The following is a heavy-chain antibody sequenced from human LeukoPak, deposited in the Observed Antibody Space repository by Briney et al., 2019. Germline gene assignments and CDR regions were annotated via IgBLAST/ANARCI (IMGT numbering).Heavy chain of an antibody. D-gene: IGHD5/OR15-5a*01. Sequence: PGGSLRLSCAASGFTSSSYAMSWVRQAPGKGLEWVSAISGSGGSTYYADTVKGRFTISRDNSKNTLYLQMNSLRSEDTAVYYCAKDRQFFYDGFDYWGQGALVTVSS. CDR2: ISGSGGST. J-gene: IGHJ4*02. V-gene: IGHV3-23*01. CDR3: AKDRQFFYDGFDY. CDR1: GFTSSSYA.